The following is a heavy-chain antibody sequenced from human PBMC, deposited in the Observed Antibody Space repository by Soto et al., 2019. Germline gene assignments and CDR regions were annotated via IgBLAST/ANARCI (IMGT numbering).Heavy chain of an antibody. D-gene: IGHD3-10*01. CDR2: INQSGST. V-gene: IGHV4-34*01. CDR3: ARGNPGWKWFGELLGLGNYYYGMDV. J-gene: IGHJ6*02. CDR1: GGSFSGYD. Sequence: QVQLQQWGAGLLKPSETLSLTCAVYGGSFSGYDWSWIRQPPGKGLEWLGEINQSGSTNYNPSLKSRVTISVDTSKNQFSLKLSSVTAADTAVYYCARGNPGWKWFGELLGLGNYYYGMDVWGQGTTVTVSS.